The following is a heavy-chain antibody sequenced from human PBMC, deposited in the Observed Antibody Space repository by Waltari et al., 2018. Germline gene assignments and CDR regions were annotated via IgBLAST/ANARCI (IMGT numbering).Heavy chain of an antibody. CDR2: INHIGST. CDR1: GGSFSGYY. V-gene: IGHV4-34*01. D-gene: IGHD3-3*01. J-gene: IGHJ4*02. Sequence: QVQLQQWGAGLLKPSETLSLTCAVYGGSFSGYYWSWIRQPPGKGLEGIGEINHIGSTNYNPSLKSRVTISVDTSKNQFSLKLSSVTAADTAVYYCARGGRKMRSGSYFDYWGQGTLVTVSS. CDR3: ARGGRKMRSGSYFDY.